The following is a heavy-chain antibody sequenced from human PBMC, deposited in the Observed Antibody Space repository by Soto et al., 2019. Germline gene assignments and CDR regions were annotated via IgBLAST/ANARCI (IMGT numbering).Heavy chain of an antibody. Sequence: SGTLDIARTVSGCSISSYYCSGFRKPAGKGLEWIGRIYTSGSTSYNPSLMVRVTMSVDTSKRQFSLKPSSVTAADTAVYYCPRDTVVPAAHPSHWFDPWGQGTL. CDR1: GCSISSYY. CDR2: IYTSGST. J-gene: IGHJ5*02. CDR3: PRDTVVPAAHPSHWFDP. D-gene: IGHD2-2*01. V-gene: IGHV4-4*07.